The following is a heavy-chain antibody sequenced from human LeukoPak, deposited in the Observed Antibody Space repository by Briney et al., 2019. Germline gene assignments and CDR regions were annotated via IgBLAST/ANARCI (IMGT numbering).Heavy chain of an antibody. CDR2: INPNSGGT. CDR1: GYTFTGYY. CDR3: ARDRAGATNTPGN. V-gene: IGHV1-2*06. D-gene: IGHD1-26*01. J-gene: IGHJ4*02. Sequence: GASVKVSCKASGYTFTGYYMHWVRQAPGQGLEWMGRINPNSGGTNYAQKFQGRVTMTRDTSISTAYMELSRLRSDDTAVYYCARDRAGATNTPGNWGQGTLVTVSS.